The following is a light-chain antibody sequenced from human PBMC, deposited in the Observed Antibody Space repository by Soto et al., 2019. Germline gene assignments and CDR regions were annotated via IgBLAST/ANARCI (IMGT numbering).Light chain of an antibody. J-gene: IGKJ4*01. Sequence: IQVTQSPSSVSASVGDRVTITCRASQLISSWLAWYQQKPGQPPNLLIYSASTLRSGVPSRFSGSESGTLFTLTITNLQPEDFATYYCQQASSFPLTFGGGTKVEVK. V-gene: IGKV1-12*01. CDR3: QQASSFPLT. CDR2: SAS. CDR1: QLISSW.